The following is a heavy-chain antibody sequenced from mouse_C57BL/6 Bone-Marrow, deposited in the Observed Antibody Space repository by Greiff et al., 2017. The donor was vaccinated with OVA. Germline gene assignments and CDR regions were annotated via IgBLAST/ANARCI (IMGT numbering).Heavy chain of an antibody. CDR1: GYTFTSYW. Sequence: QVQLQQPGAELVKPGASVKMSCKASGYTFTSYWITWVKQRPGQGLEWIGDIYPGSGSTNYNEKFKSKATLTADTSSSTAYMQLSSLTSEDSAVDYCARGDYPCVEQDYWGQGTTLTVSS. V-gene: IGHV1-55*01. CDR3: ARGDYPCVEQDY. D-gene: IGHD5-5*01. J-gene: IGHJ2*01. CDR2: IYPGSGST.